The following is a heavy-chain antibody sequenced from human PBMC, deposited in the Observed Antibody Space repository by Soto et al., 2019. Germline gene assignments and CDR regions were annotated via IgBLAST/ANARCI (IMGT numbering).Heavy chain of an antibody. CDR3: ARGLALIAP. D-gene: IGHD2-8*01. CDR1: GYTFTSYD. Sequence: QVQLVQSGAEVKKPGASVKGSCKASGYTFTSYDINWVRQATGQGLEWMGWINPNSGNTGYAQKFQGRLTMTRNTSINTAYMELSSLRSDDTAVYYCARGLALIAPWGQGALVTVSS. CDR2: INPNSGNT. J-gene: IGHJ5*02. V-gene: IGHV1-8*01.